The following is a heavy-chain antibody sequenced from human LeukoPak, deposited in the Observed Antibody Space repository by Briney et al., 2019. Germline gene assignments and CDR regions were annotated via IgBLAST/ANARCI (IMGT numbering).Heavy chain of an antibody. J-gene: IGHJ4*02. Sequence: SETLSLTCTDSGGSISSGGYYWSWIRQPPGKGLEWIGYIYHSGSTYYNPSLKSRVTISVDRSKNQFSLKLSSVTAADTAVYYCARAQAITMVRGGMDYWGQGTLVTVSS. CDR2: IYHSGST. V-gene: IGHV4-30-2*01. CDR3: ARAQAITMVRGGMDY. D-gene: IGHD3-10*01. CDR1: GGSISSGGYY.